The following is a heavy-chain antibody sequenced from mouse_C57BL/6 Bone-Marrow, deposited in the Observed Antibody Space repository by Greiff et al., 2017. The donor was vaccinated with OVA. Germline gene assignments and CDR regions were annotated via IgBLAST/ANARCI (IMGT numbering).Heavy chain of an antibody. CDR1: GYTFTSYG. J-gene: IGHJ1*03. CDR2: IYPRSGNT. Sequence: VQVVESGAELARPGASVKLSCKASGYTFTSYGISWVKQRTGQGLEWIGEIYPRSGNTYYNEKFKGKATLTADKSSSTAYMELRSLTSEDSAVYFCATPYYSNYGYFDVWGTGTTVTVSS. V-gene: IGHV1-81*01. CDR3: ATPYYSNYGYFDV. D-gene: IGHD2-5*01.